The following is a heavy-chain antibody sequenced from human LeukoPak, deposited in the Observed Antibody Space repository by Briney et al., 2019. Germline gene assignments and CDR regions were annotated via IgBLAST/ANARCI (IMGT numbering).Heavy chain of an antibody. D-gene: IGHD2-15*01. CDR1: GYTFTNYG. CDR3: ARDRSYGSLDV. Sequence: ASVKVSCKTSGYTFTNYGISWVRQAPGQGLEWMGWISPYNGNTIYAQKLQGRVTVTTDTSTSTAYMELRSLRSDDTAVYYCARDRSYGSLDVWGKGTTVTVSS. V-gene: IGHV1-18*01. J-gene: IGHJ6*04. CDR2: ISPYNGNT.